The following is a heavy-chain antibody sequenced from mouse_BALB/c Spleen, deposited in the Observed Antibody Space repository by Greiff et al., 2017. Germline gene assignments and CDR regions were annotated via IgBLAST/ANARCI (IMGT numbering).Heavy chain of an antibody. CDR3: ARIDGYYWFAY. D-gene: IGHD2-3*01. CDR2: INPSTGYT. Sequence: QVQLQQSGAELAKPGASVKMSCKASGYTFTSYWMHWVKQRPGQGLEWIGYINPSTGYTEYNQKFKDKATLTADKSSSTAYMQLSSLTSEDSAVYYCARIDGYYWFAYWGQGTLVTVSA. V-gene: IGHV1-7*01. J-gene: IGHJ3*01. CDR1: GYTFTSYW.